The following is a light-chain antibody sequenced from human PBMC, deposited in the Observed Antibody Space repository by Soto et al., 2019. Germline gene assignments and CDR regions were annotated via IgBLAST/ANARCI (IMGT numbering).Light chain of an antibody. J-gene: IGLJ3*02. V-gene: IGLV4-69*01. CDR3: QTWGTGIPWV. Sequence: QSVLTQSPSASASLGASVKLTCTLSSGHSSYAIAWHQQQPEKGPRYLMKLNSDGSHSKGDGIPDRFSGASSWAERYLTISGLQSEDEADYYCQTWGTGIPWVFGGGTKLTVL. CDR2: LNSDGSH. CDR1: SGHSSYA.